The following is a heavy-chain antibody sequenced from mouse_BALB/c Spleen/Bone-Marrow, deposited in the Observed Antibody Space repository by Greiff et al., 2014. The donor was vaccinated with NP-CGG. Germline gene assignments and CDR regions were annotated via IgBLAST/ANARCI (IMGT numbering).Heavy chain of an antibody. CDR3: ARYWDAY. CDR2: IDPNTYYT. Sequence: VQLVESRAELAKPGASVKMSCKASGYTFTNCWMHWVKQRPGQGLEWIGYIDPNTYYTRYNQKFKDKATLTADKSSSTAYLQLSSLTSEDSAVYYCARYWDAYWGQGTLVTVSA. D-gene: IGHD4-1*01. J-gene: IGHJ3*01. CDR1: GYTFTNCW. V-gene: IGHV1-7*01.